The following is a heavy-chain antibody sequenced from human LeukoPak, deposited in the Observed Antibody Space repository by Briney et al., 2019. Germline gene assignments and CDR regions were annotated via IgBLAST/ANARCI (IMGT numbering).Heavy chain of an antibody. Sequence: PSETLSLTCAVSGYSISSGYYWGWIRQPPGKGLEWIGSIYHSGSTYYNPSLKSRVTISVDTSKNQFSLKLSSVTAADTAVYYCASVIAAAGYYAFDIWGQGTMDTVSS. CDR3: ASVIAAAGYYAFDI. CDR1: GYSISSGYY. CDR2: IYHSGST. V-gene: IGHV4-38-2*01. J-gene: IGHJ3*02. D-gene: IGHD6-13*01.